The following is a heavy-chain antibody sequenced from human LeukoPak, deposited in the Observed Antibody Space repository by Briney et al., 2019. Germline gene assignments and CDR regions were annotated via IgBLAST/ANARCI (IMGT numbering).Heavy chain of an antibody. CDR1: GYTFTSYD. V-gene: IGHV1-8*01. D-gene: IGHD2-2*01. CDR2: MNPNSGNT. J-gene: IGHJ5*02. CDR3: ARDRCSSTSCYVVFWFDP. Sequence: ASVKVSCKASGYTFTSYDINWVRQATGQGLEWMGWMNPNSGNTGYAQKFQGRVTMTRDTSISTAYMELSRLRSDDTAVYYCARDRCSSTSCYVVFWFDPWGQGTLVTVSS.